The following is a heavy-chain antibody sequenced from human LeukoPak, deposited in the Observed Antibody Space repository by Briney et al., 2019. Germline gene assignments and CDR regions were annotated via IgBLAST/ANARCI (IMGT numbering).Heavy chain of an antibody. J-gene: IGHJ6*03. CDR2: ISSSSSTI. CDR3: ARDQNTVTLYYYYMDV. Sequence: PGGSLRLSCAASGLTFSSYSMNWVRQAPGKGLEWVSYISSSSSTIYYADSVKGRFTISRDNAKNSLYLQMNSLRAEDTAVYYCARDQNTVTLYYYYMDVWGKGTTVTASS. D-gene: IGHD4-17*01. V-gene: IGHV3-48*01. CDR1: GLTFSSYS.